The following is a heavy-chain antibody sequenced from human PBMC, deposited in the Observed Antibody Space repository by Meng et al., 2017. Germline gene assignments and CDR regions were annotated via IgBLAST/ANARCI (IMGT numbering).Heavy chain of an antibody. J-gene: IGHJ4*02. V-gene: IGHV3-53*01. CDR3: SYGSIAVAGTPFDY. CDR1: GFTVSSNY. Sequence: GESLKISCAASGFTVSSNYMSWVRQAPGKGLEWVSVIYSGGSTYYADSVKGRFTISRDNSKNTLYLQMNSLRAEDTAVYYCSYGSIAVAGTPFDYWGQGTPVTVSS. D-gene: IGHD6-19*01. CDR2: IYSGGST.